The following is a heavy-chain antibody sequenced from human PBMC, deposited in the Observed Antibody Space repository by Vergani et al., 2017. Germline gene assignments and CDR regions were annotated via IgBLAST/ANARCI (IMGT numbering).Heavy chain of an antibody. CDR1: GFTFGDYA. Sequence: EVQLVESGGGLVQPGRSLRLSCTASGFTFGDYAMSWVRQAPGKGLEWVGFIRSKAYGGTTEYAAAVKGRFTISRDDSKSISYLQMNSLKTEDTAVYYCTREGPVRFDYSNSLDYYYGMDVWGQGTTVTVSS. V-gene: IGHV3-49*04. CDR3: TREGPVRFDYSNSLDYYYGMDV. D-gene: IGHD4-11*01. CDR2: IRSKAYGGTT. J-gene: IGHJ6*02.